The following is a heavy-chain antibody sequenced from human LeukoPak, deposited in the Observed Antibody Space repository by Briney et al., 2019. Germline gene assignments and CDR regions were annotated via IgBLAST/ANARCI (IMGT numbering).Heavy chain of an antibody. V-gene: IGHV3-7*01. D-gene: IGHD2-21*02. Sequence: GGSLRLSCAASGFTFSRYWMSWVRQAPGKGLEWVANMKEVGSEKYYVDSVKGRFTISRDNAKNSLYLQMNSLRAEDTAVYYCARLRAFDIWGQGTMVTVSS. CDR1: GFTFSRYW. J-gene: IGHJ3*02. CDR2: MKEVGSEK. CDR3: ARLRAFDI.